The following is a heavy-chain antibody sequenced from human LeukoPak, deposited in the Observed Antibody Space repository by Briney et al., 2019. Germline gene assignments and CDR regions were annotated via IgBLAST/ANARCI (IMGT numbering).Heavy chain of an antibody. D-gene: IGHD3-22*01. V-gene: IGHV1-3*04. CDR2: INTADGNT. J-gene: IGHJ4*02. Sequence: ASVKVSCKASGYTFTNHAMHWVRQAPGQGLEWMGWINTADGNTKYSQKFQGRVTITRDTSANTAYMELTSLRSEDTAVYYCARRDRRHFDYWGQGTLVTVSS. CDR1: GYTFTNHA. CDR3: ARRDRRHFDY.